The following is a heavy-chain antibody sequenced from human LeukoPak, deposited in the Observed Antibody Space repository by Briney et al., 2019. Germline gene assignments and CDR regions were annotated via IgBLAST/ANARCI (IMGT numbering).Heavy chain of an antibody. Sequence: ETLSLTCAVYGGSFSGYYWSWLRQPPGKGLEWVANIKQDGSEKYYVDPVKGRFTISRDNAKNSLYLQMNSLRAEDTAVYYCARGFVPAAIWGQGTLVTVSS. J-gene: IGHJ4*02. D-gene: IGHD2-2*01. CDR1: GGSFSGYY. V-gene: IGHV3-7*01. CDR2: IKQDGSEK. CDR3: ARGFVPAAI.